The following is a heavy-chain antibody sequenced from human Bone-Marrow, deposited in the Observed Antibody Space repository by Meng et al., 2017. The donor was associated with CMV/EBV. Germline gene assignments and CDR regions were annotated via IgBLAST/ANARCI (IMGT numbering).Heavy chain of an antibody. CDR2: INPNSGVT. CDR1: GYRFTGYY. CDR3: ARDTKNPGLEWLDYYGMDV. Sequence: ASVKVSCKASGYRFTGYYIHWVRQAPGQGLEWMAWINPNSGVTKSAQKFQGRVTMTRDKSTSTAYMDMSGLRSDDTAVYYCARDTKNPGLEWLDYYGMDVWGQGTTVTVSS. D-gene: IGHD3-3*01. V-gene: IGHV1-2*02. J-gene: IGHJ6*02.